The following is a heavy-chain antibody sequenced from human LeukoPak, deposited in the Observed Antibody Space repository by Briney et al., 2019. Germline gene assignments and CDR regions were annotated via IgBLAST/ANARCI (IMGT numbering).Heavy chain of an antibody. CDR2: INPNSGGT. D-gene: IGHD5-18*01. V-gene: IGHV1-2*02. CDR1: GYTFTGYY. Sequence: ASVKVSCKASGYTFTGYYMHWVRQAPGQGLEWMGWINPNSGGTNYARKFQGRVTMTRDTSISTAYMELSRLRSDDTAVYYCARAQRIQLSTYYYYGMDVWGQGTTVTVSS. J-gene: IGHJ6*02. CDR3: ARAQRIQLSTYYYYGMDV.